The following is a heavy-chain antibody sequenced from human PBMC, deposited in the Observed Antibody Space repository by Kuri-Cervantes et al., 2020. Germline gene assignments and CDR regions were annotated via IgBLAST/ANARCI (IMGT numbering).Heavy chain of an antibody. J-gene: IGHJ4*02. V-gene: IGHV3-64D*08. CDR3: AKDRRGSSSFDV. CDR1: GFKFTRIVSG. D-gene: IGHD6-6*01. CDR2: ISSNGGST. Sequence: GGSLRLSCVGSGFKFTRIVSGMNLNWVWVPQAPGKGLEYVSGISSNGGSTYYADSVRGRFTISSDNIRNTLHLEMSSLRPEDTAMYYCAKDRRGSSSFDVWGQGTLVTVSS.